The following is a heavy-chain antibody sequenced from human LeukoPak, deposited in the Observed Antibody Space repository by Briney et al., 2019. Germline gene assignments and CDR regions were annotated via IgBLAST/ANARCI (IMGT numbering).Heavy chain of an antibody. Sequence: TATLTLTCTVSGGSISGYYWSWIRQPPGKGPEWIGYTYYTGNTNHNPSLKSRVTISIDTSKNQFSLKLGSVTAADTAIYYCARQGYDILTGYIETFDIWGQATMVTV. CDR1: GGSISGYY. CDR3: ARQGYDILTGYIETFDI. J-gene: IGHJ3*02. CDR2: TYYTGNT. D-gene: IGHD3-9*01. V-gene: IGHV4-59*08.